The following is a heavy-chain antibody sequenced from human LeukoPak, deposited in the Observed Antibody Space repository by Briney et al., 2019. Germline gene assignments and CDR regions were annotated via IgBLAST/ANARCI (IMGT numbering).Heavy chain of an antibody. CDR3: LTGIAVAGDY. J-gene: IGHJ4*02. V-gene: IGHV3-64*01. CDR1: GFTFSSYA. Sequence: GGSLRLSCAASGFTFSSYAFHWVRQAPGQGLEYVSVISISGGSTYYANSVKGRFTISRDNSKNTLYLQMGSLRAEDMAVYYCLTGIAVAGDYWGQGTLVTVSS. D-gene: IGHD6-19*01. CDR2: ISISGGST.